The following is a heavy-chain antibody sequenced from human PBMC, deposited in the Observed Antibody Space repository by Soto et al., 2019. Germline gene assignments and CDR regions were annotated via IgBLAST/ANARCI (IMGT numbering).Heavy chain of an antibody. CDR2: IVPNFGTA. J-gene: IGHJ4*02. D-gene: IGHD2-8*02. CDR3: ARWGGLVGKTGSSGALDF. V-gene: IGHV1-69*01. CDR1: GGTFGKRA. Sequence: QVLLVQSGAEVRKPGSSVKVSCKASGGTFGKRAFNWVRQAPGQGLEWMGVIVPNFGTANYAQKFQGRLTITADESTTTVEMDLASLTAEDTAMYYCARWGGLVGKTGSSGALDFWGQGTPVTVS.